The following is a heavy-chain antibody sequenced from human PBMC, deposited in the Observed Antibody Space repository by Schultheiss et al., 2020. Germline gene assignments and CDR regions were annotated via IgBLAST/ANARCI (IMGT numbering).Heavy chain of an antibody. CDR1: GGSISSSSYY. Sequence: SETLSLTCTVSGGSISSSSYYWGWIRQPPGKGLEWIGSIYYSGSTYYNPSLKSRVTISVDTSKNQFSLKLSSVTAADTAVYYCARLSSSWYANWFDPWGQGPLVTVSS. J-gene: IGHJ5*02. V-gene: IGHV4-39*01. D-gene: IGHD6-13*01. CDR2: IYYSGST. CDR3: ARLSSSWYANWFDP.